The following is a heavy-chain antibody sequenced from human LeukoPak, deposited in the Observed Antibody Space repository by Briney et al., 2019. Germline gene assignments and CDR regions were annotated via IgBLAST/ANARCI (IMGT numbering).Heavy chain of an antibody. CDR2: MNPNSGNT. D-gene: IGHD1-20*01. CDR1: GYTFTSYG. CDR3: AREFITGTYYYYYYMDV. J-gene: IGHJ6*03. V-gene: IGHV1-8*01. Sequence: GASVKVSCKASGYTFTSYGINWVRQATGQGLEWMGWMNPNSGNTGYAQKFQGRVTMTRNTSISTAYMELSSLRSEDTAVYYCAREFITGTYYYYYYMDVWGKGTTVTVSS.